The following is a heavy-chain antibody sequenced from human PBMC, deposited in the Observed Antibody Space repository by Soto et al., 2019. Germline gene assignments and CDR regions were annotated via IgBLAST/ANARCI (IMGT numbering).Heavy chain of an antibody. D-gene: IGHD1-26*01. Sequence: ASVKVSCKASGYTFTRYYIHWVRQAAGQGLEWMGVINPSGGSTTHAQNFQGRVTVTRDASTSTVYMEVSSLTSEDTAVYYCARRVGAGVLDYWGQGTPVTVSS. CDR3: ARRVGAGVLDY. CDR2: INPSGGST. V-gene: IGHV1-46*01. J-gene: IGHJ4*02. CDR1: GYTFTRYY.